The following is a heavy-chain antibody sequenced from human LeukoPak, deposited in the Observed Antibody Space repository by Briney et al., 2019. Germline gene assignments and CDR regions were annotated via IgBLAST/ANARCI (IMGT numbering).Heavy chain of an antibody. Sequence: GESLKISCKGSGYSFTRYWIGWVRQMPGKGLEWMGIIYPDDSDTRYGPSFQGQVTISADKSISTAYLQWTSLKASDTAMYYCARRLVSSSWYYDYWGQGTLVTVSS. CDR3: ARRLVSSSWYYDY. D-gene: IGHD6-13*01. J-gene: IGHJ4*02. CDR2: IYPDDSDT. V-gene: IGHV5-51*01. CDR1: GYSFTRYW.